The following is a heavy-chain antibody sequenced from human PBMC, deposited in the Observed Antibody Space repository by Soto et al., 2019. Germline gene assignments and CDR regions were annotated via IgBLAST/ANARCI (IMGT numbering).Heavy chain of an antibody. Sequence: QVQLQQWGAGLLKPSETLSLTCAVYGGSFSGYYWSWIRQPPGKGLEWIGEINHSGSTNYNPSLKSRVPISVETSKHQFSLKLSSVTAADTAVYYCARERHYGMDVWGQGTTVTVSS. CDR2: INHSGST. CDR3: ARERHYGMDV. D-gene: IGHD6-25*01. J-gene: IGHJ6*02. V-gene: IGHV4-34*01. CDR1: GGSFSGYY.